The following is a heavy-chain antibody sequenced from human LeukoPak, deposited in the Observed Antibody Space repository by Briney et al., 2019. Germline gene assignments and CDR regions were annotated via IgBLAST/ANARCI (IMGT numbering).Heavy chain of an antibody. CDR2: INSDGSST. D-gene: IGHD5-24*01. Sequence: GGSLRLSCAASGFTFSSYWMHWVRQVPGKGLVWVSRINSDGSSTTYADSVKGRFTISRDGAKNTVYLQMNSLRAEDTAVYYCARRMATRYYSGMDFWGQGTTVTVSS. CDR1: GFTFSSYW. CDR3: ARRMATRYYSGMDF. V-gene: IGHV3-74*01. J-gene: IGHJ6*02.